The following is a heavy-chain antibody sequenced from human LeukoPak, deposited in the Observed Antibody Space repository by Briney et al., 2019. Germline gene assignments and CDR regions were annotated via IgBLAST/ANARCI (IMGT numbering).Heavy chain of an antibody. CDR2: IDCKSGGT. J-gene: IGHJ3*01. CDR1: GYTFTDYH. CDR3: ARDRTDTSDNAFDV. Sequence: GASVKVSCKASGYTFTDYHIHWVRQAPGQGLEWMAWIDCKSGGTNYAQKFQGRVTVTRDTSITTTYMELSSLISDDTAVYFCARDRTDTSDNAFDVWGQGTLVTVSS. V-gene: IGHV1-2*02. D-gene: IGHD5-18*01.